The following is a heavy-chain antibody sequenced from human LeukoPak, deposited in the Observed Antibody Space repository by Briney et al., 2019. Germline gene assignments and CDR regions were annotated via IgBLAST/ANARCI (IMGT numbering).Heavy chain of an antibody. V-gene: IGHV1-2*02. Sequence: ASVKVSCKASGYTFTGYYMHWARQAPGQGLEWMGWINPNSGGTNYAQKFQGRVTMTRDTSISTAYMELSRLRSDDTAVYYCARDYYGSGSYEFDYWGQGTLVTVSS. CDR2: INPNSGGT. CDR3: ARDYYGSGSYEFDY. D-gene: IGHD3-10*01. CDR1: GYTFTGYY. J-gene: IGHJ4*02.